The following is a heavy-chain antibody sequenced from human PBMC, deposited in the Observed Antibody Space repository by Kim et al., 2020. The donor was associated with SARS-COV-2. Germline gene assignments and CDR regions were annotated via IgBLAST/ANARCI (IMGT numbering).Heavy chain of an antibody. V-gene: IGHV3-30*18. CDR2: ISYDGSNK. D-gene: IGHD6-13*01. J-gene: IGHJ6*02. CDR1: GFTFSSYG. CDR3: AKDRIAAAGYYYYGMDV. Sequence: GGSLRLSCAASGFTFSSYGMHWVRQAPGKGLEWVAVISYDGSNKDYADSVKGRFTISRDNSKNTLYLQMNSLRAEDTAVYYCAKDRIAAAGYYYYGMDVWGQGTTVTVSS.